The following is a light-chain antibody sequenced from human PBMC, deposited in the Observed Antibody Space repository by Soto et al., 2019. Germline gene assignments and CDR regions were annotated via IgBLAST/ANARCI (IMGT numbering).Light chain of an antibody. CDR1: QSVLYSSNNKNY. J-gene: IGKJ1*01. CDR2: WAS. V-gene: IGKV4-1*01. Sequence: DIVMTQSPDSLAVSLGERATIKCKSSQSVLYSSNNKNYLAWYQQKPGQPPKLLIYWASTRESGVPDRFSGSGSGTDFTLTIRSLQAEDVAVYYCQQHYSTPPTFGQGTKVGIK. CDR3: QQHYSTPPT.